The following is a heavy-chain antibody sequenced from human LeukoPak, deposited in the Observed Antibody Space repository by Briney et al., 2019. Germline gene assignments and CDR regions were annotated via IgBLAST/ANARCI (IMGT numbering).Heavy chain of an antibody. Sequence: ASVKVSCKASGYTFTSYDINWVRQATGQGLEWMGWMNPNSGNTGCAQKFQGRVTMTRNTSISTAYMELSSLRSEDTAVYYCASSLTLTPVLRYFDWSSYAFDIWGQGTMVTVSS. CDR2: MNPNSGNT. CDR1: GYTFTSYD. J-gene: IGHJ3*02. CDR3: ASSLTLTPVLRYFDWSSYAFDI. D-gene: IGHD3-9*01. V-gene: IGHV1-8*01.